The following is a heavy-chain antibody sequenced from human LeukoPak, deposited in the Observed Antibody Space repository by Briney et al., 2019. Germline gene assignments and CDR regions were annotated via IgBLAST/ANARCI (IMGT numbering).Heavy chain of an antibody. CDR3: TRERKSGIAAFDY. J-gene: IGHJ4*02. CDR2: IWYDGINK. V-gene: IGHV3-33*01. D-gene: IGHD6-13*01. Sequence: GGSLRLSCAASGFTFSSYGMHWVRQAPGKRLEWVAVIWYDGINKFHADSVRGRFTISRDNSKNTVYLQMNSLRAEDTAVYYCTRERKSGIAAFDYWGQGTLVTVSS. CDR1: GFTFSSYG.